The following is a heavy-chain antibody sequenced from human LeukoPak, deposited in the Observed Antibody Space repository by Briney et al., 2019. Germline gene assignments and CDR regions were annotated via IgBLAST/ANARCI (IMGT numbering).Heavy chain of an antibody. D-gene: IGHD4-17*01. J-gene: IGHJ3*01. CDR2: ISSIGST. CDR1: DDSFSTHY. V-gene: IGHV4-59*11. Sequence: SETLSLTCSVSDDSFSTHYWTWIRHPPEKGLEWIGYISSIGSTNYNPSLKSRVTITVDTSKKQFSLRMTSVTAADTAVYYCARGPSRVTKGFDVWGQGTMVTVSS. CDR3: ARGPSRVTKGFDV.